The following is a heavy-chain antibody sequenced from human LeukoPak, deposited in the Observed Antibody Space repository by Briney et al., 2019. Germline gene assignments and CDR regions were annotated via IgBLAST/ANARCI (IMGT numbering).Heavy chain of an antibody. CDR1: GYTFTSYY. CDR3: VRAGRAVAGTMEKFDY. CDR2: INPSGGST. J-gene: IGHJ4*02. V-gene: IGHV1-46*01. D-gene: IGHD6-19*01. Sequence: GASVKVSCKASGYTFTSYYMHWVRQAPGQGLEWMGIINPSGGSTSYAQKFQGRVTMTRDTSTSTVYMELSSLRSEDTAVYYCVRAGRAVAGTMEKFDYWGQGTLVTVSS.